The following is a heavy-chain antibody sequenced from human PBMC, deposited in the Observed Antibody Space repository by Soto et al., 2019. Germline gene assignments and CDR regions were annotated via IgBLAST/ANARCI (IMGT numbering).Heavy chain of an antibody. CDR3: AREEPDYYGPDY. V-gene: IGHV1-3*01. CDR1: GYTFTSYA. J-gene: IGHJ4*02. CDR2: INAGNGNT. Sequence: GASVKVSCKASGYTFTSYAMHWVRQAPGQRLEWMGWINAGNGNTKYSQKFQGRVTITRDTSASTAYMELSSLRSEDTAVYYCAREEPDYYGPDYWGQGTLVTVSS. D-gene: IGHD3-10*01.